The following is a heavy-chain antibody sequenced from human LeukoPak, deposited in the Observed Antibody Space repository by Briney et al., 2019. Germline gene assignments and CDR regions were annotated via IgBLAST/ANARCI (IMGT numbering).Heavy chain of an antibody. J-gene: IGHJ4*02. CDR3: ARGSSGWYLDY. CDR2: IYYSEST. CDR1: GGSISSYY. Sequence: SETLSLTCTVSGGSISSYYWSWIRQPPGKGLEWIGYIYYSESTNYNPSLKSRVTISVDTSKNQFSLTLSSVTAADTAVYYCARGSSGWYLDYWSQGTLVTVSS. D-gene: IGHD6-19*01. V-gene: IGHV4-59*01.